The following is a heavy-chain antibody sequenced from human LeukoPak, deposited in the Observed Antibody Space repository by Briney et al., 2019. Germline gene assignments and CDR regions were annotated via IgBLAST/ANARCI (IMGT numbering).Heavy chain of an antibody. CDR1: GFTFSSYS. CDR2: ISSSSSYI. D-gene: IGHD3-22*01. V-gene: IGHV3-21*01. J-gene: IGHJ4*02. CDR3: ARDEYRYYDSSGYYYYGK. Sequence: PGGSLRLSCAASGFTFSSYSMNWVRQAPEKGLELVSSISSSSSYIYYADSVKGRFTISRDNAKNSLYLQMNSLRAEDTAVYYCARDEYRYYDSSGYYYYGKWGQGTLVTVSS.